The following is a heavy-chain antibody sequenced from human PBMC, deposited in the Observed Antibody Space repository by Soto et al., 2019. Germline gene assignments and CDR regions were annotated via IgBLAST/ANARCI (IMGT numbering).Heavy chain of an antibody. Sequence: QVQLVESGGGWVEPGGSLRLSCAASGFTFSDYYMNWIRQAPGKGLEWISFISASGSTIYYADSVKGRFTISRDNAKNSLYLQVNSLRVEDTAVYYCARALCRSSSCYERWFDPWGQGTLVTVSS. V-gene: IGHV3-11*01. CDR2: ISASGSTI. CDR3: ARALCRSSSCYERWFDP. D-gene: IGHD3-22*01. CDR1: GFTFSDYY. J-gene: IGHJ5*02.